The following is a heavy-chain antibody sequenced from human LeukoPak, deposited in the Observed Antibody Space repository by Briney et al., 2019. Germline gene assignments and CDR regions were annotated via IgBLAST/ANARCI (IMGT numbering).Heavy chain of an antibody. Sequence: GGSLRLSCAASGFTFSNYWMSWVRQAPGKGLEWVANINPDGSEKYSVDSVTGRFTISRDNAENTMFLQMNSLRAEDSAIYYCARDLAAWDVWGKGTTVTVSS. CDR1: GFTFSNYW. J-gene: IGHJ6*04. V-gene: IGHV3-7*01. CDR3: ARDLAAWDV. CDR2: INPDGSEK.